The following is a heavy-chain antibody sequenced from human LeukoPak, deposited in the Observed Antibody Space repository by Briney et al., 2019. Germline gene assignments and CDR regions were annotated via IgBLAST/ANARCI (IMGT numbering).Heavy chain of an antibody. D-gene: IGHD4-17*01. Sequence: SETLSLTCAVSGASITSGSYYWCWIRQPAGKGLEWIGRIHTSGTTNYNPSLKSRVTISADTSKNQFSLKLTSVTAADTAVYYCARDGDYGDYEYWGQGTLVTASS. CDR3: ARDGDYGDYEY. CDR1: GASITSGSYY. CDR2: IHTSGTT. J-gene: IGHJ4*02. V-gene: IGHV4-61*02.